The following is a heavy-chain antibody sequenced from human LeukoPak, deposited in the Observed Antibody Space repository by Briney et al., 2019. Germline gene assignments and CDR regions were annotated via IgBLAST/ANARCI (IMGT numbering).Heavy chain of an antibody. D-gene: IGHD2-21*02. CDR2: IIPVFGTA. J-gene: IGHJ4*02. CDR1: GGTFSSYA. Sequence: ASVKVSCKASGGTFSSYAISWVRQAPGQGLEWMGGIIPVFGTANYAQKLQGRVTMTTDTSTSTAYMELRSLRSDDTAVYYCARGDIVVVTAMFDYWGQGTLVTVSS. V-gene: IGHV1-69*05. CDR3: ARGDIVVVTAMFDY.